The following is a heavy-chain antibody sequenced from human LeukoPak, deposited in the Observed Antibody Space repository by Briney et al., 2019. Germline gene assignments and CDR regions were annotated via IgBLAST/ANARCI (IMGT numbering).Heavy chain of an antibody. CDR2: TIGSGYNT. J-gene: IGHJ4*02. Sequence: GGSLRLSCAASGFTFSNYAMSWVRQAPGKGLEWVSATIGSGYNTYYADSVKGRFAISRDSSKNTLYLQMNSLRAEDTAVYYCARPSTEFGELPYWGQGTLVTVSS. CDR3: ARPSTEFGELPY. D-gene: IGHD3-10*01. V-gene: IGHV3-23*01. CDR1: GFTFSNYA.